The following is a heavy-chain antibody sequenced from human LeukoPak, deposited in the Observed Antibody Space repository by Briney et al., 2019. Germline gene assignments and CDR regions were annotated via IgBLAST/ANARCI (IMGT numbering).Heavy chain of an antibody. J-gene: IGHJ3*02. CDR3: AKAFTIFGVVMEAFDI. D-gene: IGHD3-3*01. V-gene: IGHV3-23*01. CDR2: ISGSGGST. Sequence: GGSLRLSCAASGFTFSSYAMSWVRQAPGKGLEWVSAISGSGGSTYYADSVKGRFTISRDNSKNTPYLQMNSLRAEDTAVYYCAKAFTIFGVVMEAFDIWGQGTMVTVSS. CDR1: GFTFSSYA.